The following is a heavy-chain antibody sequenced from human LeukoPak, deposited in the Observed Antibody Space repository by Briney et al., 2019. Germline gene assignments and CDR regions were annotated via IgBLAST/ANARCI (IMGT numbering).Heavy chain of an antibody. CDR1: GFTFSSYD. D-gene: IGHD3-22*01. V-gene: IGHV3-23*01. J-gene: IGHJ5*02. Sequence: PGGSVRLSCAASGFTFSSYDMSWVRQAPGKGLEWVSDISGSGGSTYYADSVKGRFTISRDNAKNTLNLQMNSLRAEDTAVYYCARDLGQYYDTSDNWFDPWGQGTLVTVSS. CDR2: ISGSGGST. CDR3: ARDLGQYYDTSDNWFDP.